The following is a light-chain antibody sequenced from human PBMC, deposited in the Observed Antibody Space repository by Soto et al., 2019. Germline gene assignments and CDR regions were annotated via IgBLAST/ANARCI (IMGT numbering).Light chain of an antibody. J-gene: IGLJ1*01. V-gene: IGLV1-47*01. CDR3: AAWDDILNGQV. Sequence: QAVVTQPPSASGAPGQRVTISCSGSSSNIGSNYVYWYQQLPGTAPKLLIYRNNQRRSGVPDRFSGSKSGTSVSLAISGLRSEDEADYYCAAWDDILNGQVFGPGTKVTVL. CDR1: SSNIGSNY. CDR2: RNN.